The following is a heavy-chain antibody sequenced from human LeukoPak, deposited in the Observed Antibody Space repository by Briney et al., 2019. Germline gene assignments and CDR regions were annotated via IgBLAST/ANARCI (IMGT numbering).Heavy chain of an antibody. CDR1: GYTFNRCG. CDR3: ARDWGSIKVITDF. V-gene: IGHV1-18*01. CDR2: INTDNGNT. J-gene: IGHJ4*02. D-gene: IGHD3-16*01. Sequence: ASVTVSCKASGYTFNRCGISWVRPPPGQGLAWMGWINTDNGNTNYTPKLQDRVTMTTDTPTSTVYMEVRSLGSDDTAVYYCARDWGSIKVITDFWGQGTLVTVSS.